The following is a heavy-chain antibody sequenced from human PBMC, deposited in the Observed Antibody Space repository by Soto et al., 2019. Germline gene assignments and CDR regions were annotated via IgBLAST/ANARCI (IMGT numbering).Heavy chain of an antibody. J-gene: IGHJ6*02. V-gene: IGHV1-8*02. CDR1: GYTFTSYD. CDR2: MNPKSGNT. D-gene: IGHD1-26*01. CDR3: ARDFLRTTGWDYGLDV. Sequence: ASVKVSCKASGYTFTSYDINWVRQATGQGLEWMGWMNPKSGNTGYAHKFQGRVTMTRNTSRSTAYMELSSLRSEDTVVDYCARDFLRTTGWDYGLDVWGQGTTVTVSS.